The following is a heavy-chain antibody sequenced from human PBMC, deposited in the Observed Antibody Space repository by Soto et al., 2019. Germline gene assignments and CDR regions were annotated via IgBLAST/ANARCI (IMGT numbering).Heavy chain of an antibody. J-gene: IGHJ4*02. CDR2: IYYSGST. D-gene: IGHD2-15*01. CDR3: ARHTPAISISDH. V-gene: IGHV4-39*01. Sequence: QLQLQESGPGLVKPSATLSLTCTVSGGSISSSSYYLGWIRQPPGKGLEWIGSIYYSGSTYYNPSLKSRVTISVDTSKNQFSLKLSSVTAADTAVYYCARHTPAISISDHWGQGTLVTVSS. CDR1: GGSISSSSYY.